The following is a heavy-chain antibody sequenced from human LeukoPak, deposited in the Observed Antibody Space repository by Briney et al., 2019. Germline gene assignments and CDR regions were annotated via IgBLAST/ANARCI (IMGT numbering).Heavy chain of an antibody. D-gene: IGHD3-9*01. Sequence: SETLSLTCTVSGYSISSGYYWDWIRQPPGKGLEWIGSIYHSGSTYYNPSLKSRVTISVDTSKNQFSLKLSSVTAADTAVYYCARGVRYFDWLLFFDYWGQGTLVTVSS. CDR2: IYHSGST. CDR3: ARGVRYFDWLLFFDY. J-gene: IGHJ4*02. V-gene: IGHV4-38-2*02. CDR1: GYSISSGYY.